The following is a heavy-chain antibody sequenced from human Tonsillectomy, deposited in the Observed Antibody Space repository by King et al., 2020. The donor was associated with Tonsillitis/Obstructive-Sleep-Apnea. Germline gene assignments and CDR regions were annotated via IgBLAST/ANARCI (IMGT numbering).Heavy chain of an antibody. CDR1: GFTFSSYG. V-gene: IGHV3-30*18. J-gene: IGHJ3*02. Sequence: VQLVESGGGVVQPGRSLRLSCAASGFTFSSYGMHWVRQAPGKGLEWVAVISYDGSYKYYADFVKGRFSISRDNSKNTLYLQMKSLRAEDTAVYYCAKAAHHAFDIWGQGTMVTVSS. CDR3: AKAAHHAFDI. CDR2: ISYDGSYK. D-gene: IGHD6-6*01.